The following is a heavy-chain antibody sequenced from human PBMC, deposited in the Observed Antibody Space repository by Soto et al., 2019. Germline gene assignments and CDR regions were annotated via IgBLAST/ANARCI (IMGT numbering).Heavy chain of an antibody. Sequence: QVHLVQSGAEVRKPGASVKVSCKASGYSFTSYGISWVRQAPGQGLEWMGWISTDNGNTNYAHNLQGRVSMTIDPSTTRAYMELWSLRSDDTAVYYCARHVPDTSLFFYYYGMDVWGQRTTVTVSS. J-gene: IGHJ6*02. D-gene: IGHD2-21*01. CDR1: GYSFTSYG. CDR3: ARHVPDTSLFFYYYGMDV. V-gene: IGHV1-18*01. CDR2: ISTDNGNT.